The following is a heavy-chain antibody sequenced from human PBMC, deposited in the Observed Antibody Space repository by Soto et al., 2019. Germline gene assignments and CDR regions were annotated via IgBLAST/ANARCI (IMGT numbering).Heavy chain of an antibody. CDR1: GGTFSSYA. Sequence: QVQVVQSGAEVKRPGSSVKVSCKASGGTFSSYAINWVRQAPGQGPEWMGGIIPIFGTLNYAQKFQGRVTITADESTSTAYMELSSLRSDDTAVYYWARVGWESSGWSPSGLDVWGQGTTVTVSS. CDR2: IIPIFGTL. J-gene: IGHJ6*02. D-gene: IGHD6-19*01. CDR3: ARVGWESSGWSPSGLDV. V-gene: IGHV1-69*01.